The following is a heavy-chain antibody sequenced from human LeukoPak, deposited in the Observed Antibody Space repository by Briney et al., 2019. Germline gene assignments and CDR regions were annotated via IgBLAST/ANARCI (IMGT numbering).Heavy chain of an antibody. CDR2: IWYDGSNK. V-gene: IGHV3-33*01. Sequence: PGGSLRLSCAASGFTFSSYGMHWVRQAPGKGLEWVAVIWYDGSNKYYADSVKGRFTISRDNSKNTLYLQMNSLRAEDTAVYYCARAYYYGSGSGPFDYWGQGTLVTVSS. D-gene: IGHD3-10*01. CDR3: ARAYYYGSGSGPFDY. CDR1: GFTFSSYG. J-gene: IGHJ4*02.